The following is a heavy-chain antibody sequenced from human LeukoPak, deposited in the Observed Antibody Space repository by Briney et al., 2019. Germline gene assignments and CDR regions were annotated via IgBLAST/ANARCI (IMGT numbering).Heavy chain of an antibody. D-gene: IGHD6-19*01. Sequence: GGSLRLSCAASGFKLSNAWMSWVRQAPGKGEEWVGRIKSKTDGGTTDYAAPVKGRFTISRDDSKNTLYLQMNSLKTEDTAVYYCTKDLIAVALWGQGTLVTVSS. CDR2: IKSKTDGGTT. V-gene: IGHV3-15*01. CDR3: TKDLIAVAL. J-gene: IGHJ4*02. CDR1: GFKLSNAW.